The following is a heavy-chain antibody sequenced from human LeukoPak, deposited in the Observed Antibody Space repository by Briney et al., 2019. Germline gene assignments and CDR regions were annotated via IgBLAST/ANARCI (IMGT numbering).Heavy chain of an antibody. CDR2: IRYDGSNK. J-gene: IGHJ4*02. D-gene: IGHD5-18*01. Sequence: GGSLRLSCAASGFTFSSYGMHWVRQAPGKGLEWVAFIRYDGSNKYYADSVKGRFTISRDNSKNTLYLQMNSLRAEDTAVYYCARTWIQLWLVGYWGQGTLVTVSS. V-gene: IGHV3-30*02. CDR3: ARTWIQLWLVGY. CDR1: GFTFSSYG.